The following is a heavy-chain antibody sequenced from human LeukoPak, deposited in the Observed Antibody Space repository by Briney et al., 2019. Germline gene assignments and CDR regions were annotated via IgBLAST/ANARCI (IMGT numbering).Heavy chain of an antibody. J-gene: IGHJ4*02. CDR3: AKGLQLWAPIDY. CDR2: ISYDGSNK. Sequence: GGSLRLSCAASGFTFSSYGMHWVRQAPGKGLEWVAVISYDGSNKHYADSAKGRFTISRDNSKNTLYLQMNSLRAEDTAVYYCAKGLQLWAPIDYWGQGTLVTVSS. CDR1: GFTFSSYG. D-gene: IGHD5-18*01. V-gene: IGHV3-30*18.